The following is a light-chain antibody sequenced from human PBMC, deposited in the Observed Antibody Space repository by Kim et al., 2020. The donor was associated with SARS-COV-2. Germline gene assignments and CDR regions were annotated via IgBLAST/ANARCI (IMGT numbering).Light chain of an antibody. V-gene: IGLV1-47*01. J-gene: IGLJ3*02. Sequence: VPIPCSGSSANIGSNSLSWYQQRPGTAPKLLIYRSNRRPSGVPDRFSGSKSGTSASLAISGLRSEDEADYYCAAWDDSLSGWVFGGGTQLTVL. CDR1: SANIGSNS. CDR2: RSN. CDR3: AAWDDSLSGWV.